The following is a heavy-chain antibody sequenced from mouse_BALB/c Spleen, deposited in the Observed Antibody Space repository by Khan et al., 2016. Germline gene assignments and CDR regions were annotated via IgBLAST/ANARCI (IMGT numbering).Heavy chain of an antibody. CDR1: GYTFTTAG. V-gene: IGHV9-4*02. J-gene: IGHJ2*01. CDR3: ARTVGNYGYFDY. Sequence: QIQLVQSGPELKKPGETVRISCKASGYTFTTAGMQWVQKMPGKGLKWIGWINTHSGVPKYAEDFKGRFAFSLETSASTAYLQIRNLKNEDTATYFCARTVGNYGYFDYWGQDTTLTVSS. D-gene: IGHD2-1*01. CDR2: INTHSGVP.